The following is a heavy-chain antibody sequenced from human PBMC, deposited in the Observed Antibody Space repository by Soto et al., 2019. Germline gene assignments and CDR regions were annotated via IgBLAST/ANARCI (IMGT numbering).Heavy chain of an antibody. CDR2: IYHSGST. V-gene: IGHV4-30-2*01. D-gene: IGHD3-22*01. J-gene: IGHJ6*02. CDR1: GGSISSGGYS. Sequence: SETLSLTCAVSGGSISSGGYSWSWIRQPPGKGLEWIGYIYHSGSTYYNPSLKSRVTISVDRSKNQFSLKLSSVTAGDTAVYYCSRADASSSAPLWSGMDVWGQGTTVTVSS. CDR3: SRADASSSAPLWSGMDV.